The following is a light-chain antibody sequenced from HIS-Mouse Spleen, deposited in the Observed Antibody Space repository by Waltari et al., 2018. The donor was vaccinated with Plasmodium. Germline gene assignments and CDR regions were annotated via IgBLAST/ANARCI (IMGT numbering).Light chain of an antibody. J-gene: IGKJ2*01. CDR1: QEISNY. V-gene: IGKV1-33*01. CDR3: QQYDNLYT. CDR2: DAS. Sequence: DIQMTQSPSSLSASVGDRVTITCQASQEISNYLNWYQQKPGKAPKLLIYDASNLETGVPSRFSGSGSGTDCTCTISSLQPEDIATYYCQQYDNLYTFGQGTKLEIK.